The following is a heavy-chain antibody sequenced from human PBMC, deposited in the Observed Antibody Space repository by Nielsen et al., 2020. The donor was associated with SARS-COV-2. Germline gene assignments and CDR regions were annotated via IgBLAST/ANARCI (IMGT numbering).Heavy chain of an antibody. J-gene: IGHJ4*02. CDR1: GFTFDDYG. CDR2: INWNGGST. V-gene: IGHV3-20*04. Sequence: GESLKISCAASGFTFDDYGMSWVRQAPGKGLEWVSGINWNGGSTGYADSVKGRFTISRDNAKNSLYLQMNSLRAEDTALYYCARNHGFPFDYWGQGTLVTVSS. D-gene: IGHD2-2*03. CDR3: ARNHGFPFDY.